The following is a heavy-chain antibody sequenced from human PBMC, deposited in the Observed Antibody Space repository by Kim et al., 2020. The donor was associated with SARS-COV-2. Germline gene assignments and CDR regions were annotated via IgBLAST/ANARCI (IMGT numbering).Heavy chain of an antibody. CDR2: IDPSDSYT. Sequence: GESLKISCKGSGYSFTSYWISWVRQMPGKGLEWMGRIDPSDSYTNYSPSFQGHVTISADKSISTAYLQWSSLKASDTAMYYCARGRGYSGYDGGGMDVWGQGTTVTVSS. J-gene: IGHJ6*02. V-gene: IGHV5-10-1*01. D-gene: IGHD5-12*01. CDR3: ARGRGYSGYDGGGMDV. CDR1: GYSFTSYW.